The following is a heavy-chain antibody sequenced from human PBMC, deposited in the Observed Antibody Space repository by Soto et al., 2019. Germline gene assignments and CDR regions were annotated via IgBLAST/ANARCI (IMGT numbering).Heavy chain of an antibody. CDR3: ATDQEATTRVHYYGLDV. Sequence: GGSLRLSCAASGFTFSDYYMSWIRQAPGKGLEWVSYISSSGSTIYYADSVKGRFTISRDNAKNSLYLQMNSLRAEDTAVYYCATDQEATTRVHYYGLDVWGLGTTVTVSS. CDR2: ISSSGSTI. D-gene: IGHD1-1*01. CDR1: GFTFSDYY. J-gene: IGHJ6*02. V-gene: IGHV3-11*01.